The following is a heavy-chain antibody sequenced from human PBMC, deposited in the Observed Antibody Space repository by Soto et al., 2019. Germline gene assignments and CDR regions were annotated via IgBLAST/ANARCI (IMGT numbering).Heavy chain of an antibody. Sequence: GSLRLSCVASGLTFSGDSINWVRQAPGKGLEWVSYVSGSSKTIHYADSAKGRFTISRDNAKYSVYLQMNSLRDEDMAVYYCARDKNWAFDYWGQGALVTVSS. D-gene: IGHD7-27*01. V-gene: IGHV3-48*02. CDR2: VSGSSKTI. J-gene: IGHJ4*02. CDR3: ARDKNWAFDY. CDR1: GLTFSGDS.